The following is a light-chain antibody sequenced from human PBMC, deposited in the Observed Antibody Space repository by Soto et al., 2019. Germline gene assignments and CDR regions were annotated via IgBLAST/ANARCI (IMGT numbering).Light chain of an antibody. V-gene: IGKV3-15*01. Sequence: EVVMTQSPATLSVSPGGRATLSCRASQSVGSLLAWYQQKPGQAPRLLIYRASTRATGVPATFTGSGSGTEFTLTISSLQSEDFAIYYCQQYNNWPITFGPGTRLEI. CDR2: RAS. CDR1: QSVGSL. CDR3: QQYNNWPIT. J-gene: IGKJ5*01.